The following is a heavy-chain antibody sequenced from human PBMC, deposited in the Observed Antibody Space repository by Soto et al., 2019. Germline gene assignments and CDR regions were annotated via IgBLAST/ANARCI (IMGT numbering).Heavy chain of an antibody. CDR3: ANEKEFGELLYNWFDP. V-gene: IGHV3-23*01. Sequence: GGSLRLSCAASGFTFSSYAMSWVRQAPGKGLEWVSAISGSGGSTYYADSVKGRFPISRDNSKYTLYLQMNSLRAEDTAVYYCANEKEFGELLYNWFDPWGQGTLVTVSS. CDR1: GFTFSSYA. D-gene: IGHD3-10*01. J-gene: IGHJ5*02. CDR2: ISGSGGST.